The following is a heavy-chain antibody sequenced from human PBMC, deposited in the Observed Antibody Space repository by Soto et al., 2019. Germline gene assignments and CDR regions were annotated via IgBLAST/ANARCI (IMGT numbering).Heavy chain of an antibody. J-gene: IGHJ4*01. CDR1: GSRFSNYV. Sequence: RAPCRASGSRFSNYVSSWVRQAPGDGLEWLGRIMSMFNSTTYAQSFQGRVTITADKATSTASLELSSLRSDDTAVYYCSRECRGQKAGYNGLVSMGYWGQ. D-gene: IGHD2-2*02. V-gene: IGHV1-69*06. CDR2: IMSMFNST. CDR3: SRECRGQKAGYNGLVSMGY.